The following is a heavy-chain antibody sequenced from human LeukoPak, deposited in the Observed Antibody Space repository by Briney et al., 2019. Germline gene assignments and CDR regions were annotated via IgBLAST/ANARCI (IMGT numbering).Heavy chain of an antibody. D-gene: IGHD3-22*01. CDR3: ARDRGYYDSSGYYYNY. V-gene: IGHV3-11*01. CDR2: ISSSGSTI. CDR1: GFTFSDYY. Sequence: GGSLRLSCAASGFTFSDYYMSRIRQAPGKGLEWVSYISSSGSTIYYADSVKGRFTISRDNAKNSLYLQMNSLRAEDTAVYYCARDRGYYDSSGYYYNYWGQGTLVTVSS. J-gene: IGHJ4*02.